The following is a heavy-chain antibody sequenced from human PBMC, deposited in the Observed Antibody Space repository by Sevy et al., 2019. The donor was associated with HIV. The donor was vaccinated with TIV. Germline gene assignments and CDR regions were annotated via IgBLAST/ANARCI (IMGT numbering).Heavy chain of an antibody. CDR2: IHSDDTT. D-gene: IGHD5-18*01. CDR3: ARGKSGYGYALNY. V-gene: IGHV3-66*01. J-gene: IGHJ4*02. CDR1: GFTVNSNY. Sequence: GGSLILSCAASGFTVNSNYMTWVRQAPGKGLEGVSVIHSDDTTYHADSVKDRFTISRDNFKNTLYLHMSSLRAEDTAVYYCARGKSGYGYALNYRGQGTLVTVSS.